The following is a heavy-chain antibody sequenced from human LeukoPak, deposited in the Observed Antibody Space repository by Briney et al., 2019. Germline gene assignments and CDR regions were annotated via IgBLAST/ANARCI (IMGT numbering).Heavy chain of an antibody. J-gene: IGHJ4*02. V-gene: IGHV1-2*02. D-gene: IGHD3-9*01. CDR2: INPNSGGT. CDR3: ATGSTILGYY. CDR1: GYTFTGYY. Sequence: ASVKVSCKASGYTFTGYYMHWVRQAPGQGLEWMGWINPNSGGTNYAQDFQGRVTMTRDTSISTAYMDLSRLTSDDTAVYYCATGSTILGYYWGQGTLVTVSS.